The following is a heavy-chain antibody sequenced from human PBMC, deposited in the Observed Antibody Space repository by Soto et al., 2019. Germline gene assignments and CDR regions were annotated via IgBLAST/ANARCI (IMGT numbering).Heavy chain of an antibody. J-gene: IGHJ5*02. Sequence: TLSLTCTVSGGSISSDANFWSWIRQLPGRGLEWIGYISYTGRTYYTPSLNSRLTISLDTSKNLFSLRLSAVTAADTAVYFCARGSFSSSSSWFDPWGQGTLVTVSS. CDR3: ARGSFSSSSSWFDP. D-gene: IGHD6-6*01. V-gene: IGHV4-31*03. CDR1: GGSISSDANF. CDR2: ISYTGRT.